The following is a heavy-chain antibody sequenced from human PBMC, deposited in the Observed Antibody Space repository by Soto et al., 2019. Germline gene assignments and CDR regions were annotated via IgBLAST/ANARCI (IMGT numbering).Heavy chain of an antibody. V-gene: IGHV1-3*01. CDR1: GYTFSVCV. J-gene: IGHJ4*02. CDR3: ANGRYHDFWSGYYQFDY. Sequence: ASVKVSCKASGYTFSVCVMHWLRQAPGQRLEWMGWINAGNANTQYSQKFQGRVTITRDTSASAVYLELSSLRSEDTAVYYCANGRYHDFWSGYYQFDYWGQGTLVTVSS. D-gene: IGHD3-3*01. CDR2: INAGNANT.